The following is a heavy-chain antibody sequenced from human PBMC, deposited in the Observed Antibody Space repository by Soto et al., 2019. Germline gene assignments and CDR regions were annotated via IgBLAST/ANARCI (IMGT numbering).Heavy chain of an antibody. CDR1: GYSVTSYW. Sequence: PGESLKSSCEGSGYSVTSYWISWVRQMPGKGLESMGIIYPGDSDTRYSPSFQGHVTISADESTNTAYLQWSSLKPSDTAIYYCAGRRRINAGMEVWGQGTTDTVSS. CDR2: IYPGDSDT. J-gene: IGHJ6*01. D-gene: IGHD2-21*01. CDR3: AGRRRINAGMEV. V-gene: IGHV5-51*01.